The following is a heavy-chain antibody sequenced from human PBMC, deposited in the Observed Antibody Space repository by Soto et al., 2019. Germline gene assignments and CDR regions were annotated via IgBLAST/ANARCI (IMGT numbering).Heavy chain of an antibody. CDR1: GGSISSSNW. D-gene: IGHD2-15*01. V-gene: IGHV4-4*02. Sequence: QVQLQESGPGLVKPSGTLSLTCAVSGGSISSSNWWSWVRQPPGKGLEWIGEIYHSGSTNYNPSLKSRVTISVDKSNNQFSLKLSSVTAADTAVYYCARDRGYCSGGSCYEFDYWGQGTLVTVSS. CDR3: ARDRGYCSGGSCYEFDY. J-gene: IGHJ4*02. CDR2: IYHSGST.